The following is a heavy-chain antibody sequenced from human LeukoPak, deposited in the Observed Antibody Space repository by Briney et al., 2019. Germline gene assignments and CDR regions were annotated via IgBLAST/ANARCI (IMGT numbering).Heavy chain of an antibody. D-gene: IGHD2-15*01. CDR3: ARWEGGTLDY. CDR2: IYYGGST. Sequence: SETLSLTCTVSGGSISSYYWSWIRRPPGKGLEWIGYIYYGGSTNYNPSLKSRVTISVDTSKNQFSLKLISVTAADTAVYYCARWEGGTLDYWGQGTLVTVSS. J-gene: IGHJ4*02. V-gene: IGHV4-59*01. CDR1: GGSISSYY.